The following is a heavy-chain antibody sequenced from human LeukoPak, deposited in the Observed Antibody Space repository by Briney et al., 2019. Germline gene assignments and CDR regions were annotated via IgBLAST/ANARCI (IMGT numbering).Heavy chain of an antibody. Sequence: GGSLRLSCAASGFSVSSSYKSWVRQAPGKGLEWVSLIYNDGTTYYADSVKGRFTISRDNSKNTLHLQMNSLRAEDTAVYYCARAIAARRYFDYWGQGTLVTVSS. CDR2: IYNDGTT. V-gene: IGHV3-53*01. J-gene: IGHJ4*02. CDR1: GFSVSSSY. CDR3: ARAIAARRYFDY. D-gene: IGHD6-6*01.